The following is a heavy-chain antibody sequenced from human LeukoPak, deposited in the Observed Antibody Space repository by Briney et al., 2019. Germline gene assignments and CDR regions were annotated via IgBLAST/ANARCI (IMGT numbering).Heavy chain of an antibody. J-gene: IGHJ3*02. CDR2: ISYDGSNK. CDR1: GFTFSSYA. CDR3: ARDGLGATSGAFDI. D-gene: IGHD5-12*01. Sequence: QPGGSLRLSCAAPGFTFSSYAMHWVRQAPGKGLEWVAVISYDGSNKYYADSVKGRFTISRDNSKNTLYLQMNSLRAEDTAVYYCARDGLGATSGAFDIWGQGTMVTVSS. V-gene: IGHV3-30*04.